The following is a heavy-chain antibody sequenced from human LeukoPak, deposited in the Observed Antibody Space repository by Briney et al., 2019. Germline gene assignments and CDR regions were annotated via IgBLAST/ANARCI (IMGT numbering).Heavy chain of an antibody. CDR2: ISGSGGST. CDR1: GFTFSSYW. J-gene: IGHJ3*02. D-gene: IGHD3-22*01. CDR3: AKPYYYDSSSGPGDAFDI. Sequence: LPGGSLRLSCAASGFTFSSYWMSWVRQAPGKGLEWVSAISGSGGSTYYADSVKGRFTISRDNSKNTLYLQMNSLRAEDTAVYYCAKPYYYDSSSGPGDAFDIWGQGTMVTVSS. V-gene: IGHV3-23*01.